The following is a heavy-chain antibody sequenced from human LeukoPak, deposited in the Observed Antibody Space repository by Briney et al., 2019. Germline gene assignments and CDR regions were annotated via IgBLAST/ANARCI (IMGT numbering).Heavy chain of an antibody. V-gene: IGHV1-69*13. CDR1: GGSSSRYA. CDR2: IIPMFGTA. CDR3: ARGSGETGGYYYVY. J-gene: IGHJ4*02. D-gene: IGHD3-22*01. Sequence: SVKVSCKASGGSSSRYAISWVRQAPGQGLEWMGGIIPMFGTANYAQKFQGRVTITADESTRTAYMELRTLRSEDTAIYYCARGSGETGGYYYVYWGRGTPVTVSS.